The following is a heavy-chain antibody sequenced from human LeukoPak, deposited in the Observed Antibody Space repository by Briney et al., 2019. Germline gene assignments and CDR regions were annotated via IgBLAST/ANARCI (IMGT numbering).Heavy chain of an antibody. V-gene: IGHV3-33*01. CDR1: GFTFSSYG. Sequence: GGSLRLSCAASGFTFSSYGMNWVRQAPGKGLEWVALIWYDGSNKYYADSVRGRFTISRDNSKNTLYLQMNSLRAEDTAVYYCASPGSASCSGGSCYSDYWGQGTQVTVSS. J-gene: IGHJ4*02. D-gene: IGHD2-15*01. CDR3: ASPGSASCSGGSCYSDY. CDR2: IWYDGSNK.